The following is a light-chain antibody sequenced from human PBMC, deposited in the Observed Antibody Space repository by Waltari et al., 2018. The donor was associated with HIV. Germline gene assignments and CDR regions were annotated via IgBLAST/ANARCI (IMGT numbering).Light chain of an antibody. V-gene: IGLV2-8*01. CDR1: NGDISDYNY. Sequence: QSALTQCPSASGSPGQSVNLSCTGANGDISDYNYVSWYQQHSDRPPKLIIFEVTKRPSGVPDRFSGSKSGNTASLFVSGLQPEDEATYFCSSFAGTHKLFGGGTKLTVL. CDR2: EVT. J-gene: IGLJ2*01. CDR3: SSFAGTHKL.